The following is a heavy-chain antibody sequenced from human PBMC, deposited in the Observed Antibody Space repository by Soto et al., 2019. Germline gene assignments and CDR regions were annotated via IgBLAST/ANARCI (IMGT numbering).Heavy chain of an antibody. J-gene: IGHJ6*02. CDR3: AKSQFIVGEPSYSSYGMHV. CDR2: ISGSGGST. Sequence: GGSLRLSCAASGFTFSSYAMSWVRQAPGKGLEWVSAISGSGGSTYYADSVKGRFTISRDNSKNTLYLQMNSLRAEDTAVYYCAKSQFIVGEPSYSSYGMHVSGQGTTVTVYS. CDR1: GFTFSSYA. D-gene: IGHD3-10*01. V-gene: IGHV3-23*01.